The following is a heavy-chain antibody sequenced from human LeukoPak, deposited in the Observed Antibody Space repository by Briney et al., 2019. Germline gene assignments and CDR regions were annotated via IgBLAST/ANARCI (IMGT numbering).Heavy chain of an antibody. CDR1: GGSISSYY. CDR3: ARRYGSGSSGTFDY. D-gene: IGHD3-10*01. V-gene: IGHV4-59*01. CDR2: IHYSGST. J-gene: IGHJ4*02. Sequence: SETLSPTCTVSGGSISSYYWGWIRQPPGKGLEWIAYIHYSGSTNYNPSLKSRVTISVDTSKNQFSLKLSSVTAADTAVYYCARRYGSGSSGTFDYWGQGTLVTVSS.